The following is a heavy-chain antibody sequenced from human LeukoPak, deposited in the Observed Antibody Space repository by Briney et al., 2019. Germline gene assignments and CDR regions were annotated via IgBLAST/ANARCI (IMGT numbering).Heavy chain of an antibody. D-gene: IGHD3-22*01. V-gene: IGHV3-30-3*01. J-gene: IGHJ4*02. CDR1: GFTFSSYA. CDR3: AREDAYYDSRAFDY. CDR2: ISYDGSNK. Sequence: GGSLRLSCAASGFTFSSYAMHWVRQAPGKGLEWVAVISYDGSNKYYADSVKGRFTISRDNSKNTLYLQMNSLRAEGTAVYYCAREDAYYDSRAFDYWGQGTLVTVSS.